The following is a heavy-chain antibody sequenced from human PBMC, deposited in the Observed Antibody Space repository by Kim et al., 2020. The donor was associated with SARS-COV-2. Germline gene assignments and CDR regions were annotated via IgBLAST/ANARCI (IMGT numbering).Heavy chain of an antibody. CDR2: RI. Sequence: RIYYADSVKGRFTISRDNSKNTLYLQMNSLRAEDTAIYYCAGGNLDAFDIWGQGTMVTVSS. J-gene: IGHJ3*02. CDR3: AGGNLDAFDI. V-gene: IGHV3-53*01.